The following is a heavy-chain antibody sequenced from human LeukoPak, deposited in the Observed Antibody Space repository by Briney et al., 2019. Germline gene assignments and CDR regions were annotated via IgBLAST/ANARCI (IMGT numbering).Heavy chain of an antibody. J-gene: IGHJ6*02. CDR2: ISGSGGST. Sequence: GGSLRLSCAASGFTFSNYAMSWVRQAPGKGLEWVSAISGSGGSTYNADSVKGRFTISRDNSKNTLFLQMNSLRAEDTAVYYCARGIGSSWYFPYYYYGMDVWGQGTTVTVSS. CDR3: ARGIGSSWYFPYYYYGMDV. V-gene: IGHV3-23*01. CDR1: GFTFSNYA. D-gene: IGHD6-13*01.